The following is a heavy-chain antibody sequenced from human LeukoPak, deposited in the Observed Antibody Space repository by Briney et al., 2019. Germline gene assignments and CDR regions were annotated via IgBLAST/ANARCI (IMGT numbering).Heavy chain of an antibody. V-gene: IGHV3-30*02. CDR2: INHDGTNT. CDR1: GLTFSSSD. J-gene: IGHJ4*02. Sequence: GGSLRLSCTASGLTFSSSDMHWVRQAPGKGLDWVSLINHDGTNTYYADSVKGRFTISRDNSQNTLYLQMNSLRGEDTAVYYCTTFDYWGQGTLVTVSS. CDR3: TTFDY.